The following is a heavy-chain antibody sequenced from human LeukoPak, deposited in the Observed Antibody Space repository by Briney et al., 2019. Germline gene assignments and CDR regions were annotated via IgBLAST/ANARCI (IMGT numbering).Heavy chain of an antibody. Sequence: SGTLSLTCAVSGGSISSSNWWSWVRQPPGKGLEWIGEIYHSGSTNYNPSLKSRVIISVDKSKNQFSLKLSSVTAADTAVYYCASLDSSGYANTFMDVWGKGTTVTVSS. CDR2: IYHSGST. V-gene: IGHV4-4*02. J-gene: IGHJ6*03. D-gene: IGHD3-22*01. CDR1: GGSISSSNW. CDR3: ASLDSSGYANTFMDV.